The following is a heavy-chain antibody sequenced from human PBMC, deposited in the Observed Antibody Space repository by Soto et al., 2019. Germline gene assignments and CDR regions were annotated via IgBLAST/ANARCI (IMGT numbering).Heavy chain of an antibody. CDR2: ISAYNGNT. V-gene: IGHV1-18*01. Sequence: ASVKVSCKASGYTFTSYGISWVRQAPGQGLEWMGWISAYNGNTNYAQKLQGRVTMTTDTSTSTAYMELRSLRSDDTAVYYCARDRDDFTSLSESIAAAGIYDYWGQGTLVTVSS. J-gene: IGHJ4*02. D-gene: IGHD6-13*01. CDR1: GYTFTSYG. CDR3: ARDRDDFTSLSESIAAAGIYDY.